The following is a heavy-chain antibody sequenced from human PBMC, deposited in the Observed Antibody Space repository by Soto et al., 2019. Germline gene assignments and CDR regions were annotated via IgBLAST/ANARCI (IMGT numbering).Heavy chain of an antibody. D-gene: IGHD3-3*01. CDR2: IKQDGSEK. CDR3: ARDQYYDFWSGYYSAQKNYYYYYYMDV. Sequence: GGSLRLSCAASGFTFSSYWMSWVRQAPGKGLEWVANIKQDGSEKYYVDSVKGRFTISRDNAKNPLYLQMNSLRAEDTAVYYCARDQYYDFWSGYYSAQKNYYYYYYMDVWGKGTTVTVSS. V-gene: IGHV3-7*01. CDR1: GFTFSSYW. J-gene: IGHJ6*03.